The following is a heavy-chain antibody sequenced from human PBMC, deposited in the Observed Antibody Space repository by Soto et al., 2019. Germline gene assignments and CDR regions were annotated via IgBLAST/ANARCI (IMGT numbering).Heavy chain of an antibody. CDR1: GYTFTSYA. J-gene: IGHJ3*02. Sequence: ASVKVSCKASGYTFTSYAMHWVRQAPGQRLEWMGWINAGNGNTKYSQKFQGRVNITRDTSASTAYMELSSLRSEDTAVYYCARETTLIDAFDIWGQGTMVTVSS. D-gene: IGHD1-1*01. CDR3: ARETTLIDAFDI. CDR2: INAGNGNT. V-gene: IGHV1-3*01.